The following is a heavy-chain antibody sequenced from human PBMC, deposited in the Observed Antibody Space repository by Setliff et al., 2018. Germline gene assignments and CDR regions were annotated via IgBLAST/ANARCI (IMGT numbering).Heavy chain of an antibody. CDR2: IKSIDEGGTT. J-gene: IGHJ4*02. CDR3: TTRYCSHGGCYREGVFVY. D-gene: IGHD2-8*01. Sequence: PGGSLRLSCAVSGFTFGNAWMSWVRQAPGKGLEWVGRIKSIDEGGTTDYPAPVKDRFTISRDDSKNTVYLQMNSLKTEDTAVYYCTTRYCSHGGCYREGVFVYWGQGTLVTVSS. CDR1: GFTFGNAW. V-gene: IGHV3-15*01.